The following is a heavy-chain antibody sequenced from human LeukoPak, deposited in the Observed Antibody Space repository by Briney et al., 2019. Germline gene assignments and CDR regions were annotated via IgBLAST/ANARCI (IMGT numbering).Heavy chain of an antibody. D-gene: IGHD2-21*02. Sequence: SETLSLTCTVSGGSISSSSYYWGWIRQPPGKGLEWIGSIYYSGSTYYNPSLKSRVTISVDTSKNQFSLKLSSVTAADTAVYYFATAYCGGYCTPCCYFDLCGCGTLVTGSS. CDR3: ATAYCGGYCTPCCYFDL. CDR1: GGSISSSSYY. V-gene: IGHV4-39*07. J-gene: IGHJ2*01. CDR2: IYYSGST.